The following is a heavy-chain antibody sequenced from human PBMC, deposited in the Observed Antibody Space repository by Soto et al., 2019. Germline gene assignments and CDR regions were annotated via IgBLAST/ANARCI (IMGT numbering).Heavy chain of an antibody. V-gene: IGHV3-30-3*01. Sequence: ESGGGVVQPGRSLRLSCAASGFTFSSYAMHWVRQAPGKGLEWVAVISYDGSNKYYADSVKGRFTISRDNSKNTLYLQMNSLRAEDTAVYYCARGNSGSYSDAFDIWGQGTMVTVSS. CDR3: ARGNSGSYSDAFDI. CDR1: GFTFSSYA. CDR2: ISYDGSNK. D-gene: IGHD1-26*01. J-gene: IGHJ3*02.